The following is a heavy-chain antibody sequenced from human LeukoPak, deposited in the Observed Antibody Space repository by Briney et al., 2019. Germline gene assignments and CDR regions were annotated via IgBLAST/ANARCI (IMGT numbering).Heavy chain of an antibody. CDR1: GFTFSSYW. J-gene: IGHJ6*03. D-gene: IGHD3-10*01. CDR2: IKQDGSEK. Sequence: GGSLRLSCAASGFTFSSYWMSWVRQAPGKGLEWVANIKQDGSEKYYVDSVKGRFTISRDNAKNSLYLQMNSLRAEDTAVYYCARLPEYGSDYYYYMDVWGKGTTVTVSS. V-gene: IGHV3-7*01. CDR3: ARLPEYGSDYYYYMDV.